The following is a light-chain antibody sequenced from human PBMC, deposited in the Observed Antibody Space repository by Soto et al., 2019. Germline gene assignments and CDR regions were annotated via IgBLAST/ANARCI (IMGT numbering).Light chain of an antibody. J-gene: IGKJ5*01. V-gene: IGKV1-39*01. CDR2: ATS. Sequence: DIHMTQSPSSLSASVGDRVTISCRASQSSSSYLTWYQQKPGKAPRLLIYATSSLQSGVPSRFSGSGSGTDFTLTISRLQPEDFATYYCQQSYSTRITFGQGTRLEIK. CDR3: QQSYSTRIT. CDR1: QSSSSY.